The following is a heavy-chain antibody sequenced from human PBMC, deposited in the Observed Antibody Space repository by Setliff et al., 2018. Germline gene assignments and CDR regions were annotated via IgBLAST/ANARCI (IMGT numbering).Heavy chain of an antibody. Sequence: GGSLRLSCAASGFTFSDYYMSWIRQAPGKGLECISYITSSGSTIYYADSVKGRFTISRDNAKNSLSLQMNSLRAEDTAVFYCARDPNSGSYWNYYYYMDVWGKGTTVTVSS. D-gene: IGHD1-26*01. CDR3: ARDPNSGSYWNYYYYMDV. J-gene: IGHJ6*03. CDR1: GFTFSDYY. CDR2: ITSSGSTI. V-gene: IGHV3-11*04.